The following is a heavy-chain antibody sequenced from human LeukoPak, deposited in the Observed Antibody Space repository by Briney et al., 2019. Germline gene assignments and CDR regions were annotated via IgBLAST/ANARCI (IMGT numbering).Heavy chain of an antibody. V-gene: IGHV4-61*01. Sequence: SETLSLTCTVSGGSVSSRSYYWSWIRQPPGKGLEWIGYMYYSGSINYNPSLKSRVTISVDTSKNQFSLKLSSVTAADTAVYYCARVLIGAAAGTVSYFDYWGQGTLVTVSS. CDR1: GGSVSSRSYY. D-gene: IGHD6-13*01. CDR3: ARVLIGAAAGTVSYFDY. CDR2: MYYSGSI. J-gene: IGHJ4*02.